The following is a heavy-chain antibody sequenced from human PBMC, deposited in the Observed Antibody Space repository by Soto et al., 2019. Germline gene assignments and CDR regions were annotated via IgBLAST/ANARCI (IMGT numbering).Heavy chain of an antibody. Sequence: SETLSLTCTVSGGSISSGGYYWSWIRQHPGKGLEWIGYIYYSGSTYYNPSLKSRVTISVDTSKNQFSLKLSSVTAADTAVYYCARGSAVTNVWNYWGQGTLVTVSS. V-gene: IGHV4-31*03. CDR2: IYYSGST. D-gene: IGHD4-4*01. J-gene: IGHJ4*02. CDR1: GGSISSGGYY. CDR3: ARGSAVTNVWNY.